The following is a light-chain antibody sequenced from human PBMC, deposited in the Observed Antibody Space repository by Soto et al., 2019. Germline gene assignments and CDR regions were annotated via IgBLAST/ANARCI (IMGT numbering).Light chain of an antibody. CDR1: QIVSSSY. V-gene: IGKV3D-20*01. J-gene: IGKJ5*01. Sequence: EIVLTQSPATLSLSPGERATLSCGASQIVSSSYLAWYQQKPGLAPRLLIYDASSRATGIPDRFSGSGSGTDFTLTISRLEPEDFAVYYCQQYGSSPVPFGQGTRLEIK. CDR3: QQYGSSPVP. CDR2: DAS.